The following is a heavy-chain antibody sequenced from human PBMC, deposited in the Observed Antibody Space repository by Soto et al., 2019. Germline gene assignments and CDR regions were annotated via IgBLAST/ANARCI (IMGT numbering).Heavy chain of an antibody. V-gene: IGHV2-5*01. Sequence: QITLKESGPSLVKPTQTLTLTCTFSGFSLTTSGVGVGWIRQPPGKAPEWLALIYWNDDKRYSPSLQIRLTITKDTSKNQVVLTLTNMAPVDTATYSCAHRLGSRGSFDYWGQGSLVTVSS. J-gene: IGHJ4*02. D-gene: IGHD6-25*01. CDR2: IYWNDDK. CDR3: AHRLGSRGSFDY. CDR1: GFSLTTSGVG.